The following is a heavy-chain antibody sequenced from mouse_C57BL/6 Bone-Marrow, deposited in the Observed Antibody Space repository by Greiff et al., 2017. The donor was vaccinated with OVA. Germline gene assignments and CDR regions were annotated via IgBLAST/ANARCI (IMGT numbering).Heavy chain of an antibody. CDR1: GFTFSSYG. CDR2: ISSGGSYN. D-gene: IGHD4-1*01. Sequence: EVKLQESGGDLVKPGGSLKLSCPASGFTFSSYGMSWVRQTPDKRLEWVATISSGGSYNYYPDSVKGRFTISRDNAKNTLYLQMSSLKSEDTAMYYCARQRVTGTVYFDYWGQGTTLTVSS. CDR3: ARQRVTGTVYFDY. J-gene: IGHJ2*01. V-gene: IGHV5-6*01.